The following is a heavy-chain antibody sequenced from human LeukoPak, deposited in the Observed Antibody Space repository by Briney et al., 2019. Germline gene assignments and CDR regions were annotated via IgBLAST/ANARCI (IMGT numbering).Heavy chain of an antibody. Sequence: GASVKVSCKASGGTFSSYAISWVRQAPGQGLEWMGGIIPIFGTANYAQKFQGRVTITADESTGTAYMELSSLRSEDTAVYYCARAYYDSSGYYYVWDYWGQGTLVTVSS. CDR3: ARAYYDSSGYYYVWDY. CDR2: IIPIFGTA. V-gene: IGHV1-69*13. CDR1: GGTFSSYA. J-gene: IGHJ4*02. D-gene: IGHD3-22*01.